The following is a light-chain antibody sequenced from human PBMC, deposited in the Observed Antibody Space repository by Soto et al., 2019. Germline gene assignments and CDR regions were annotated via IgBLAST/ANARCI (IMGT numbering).Light chain of an antibody. CDR3: QQYKTYMYN. J-gene: IGKJ2*01. Sequence: DIKMTQSPSTLSACVGDRVTITCRASQSIDRWLAWYQQKPGKAPKLLIYRASSLESGVPSRFSGSGSGTEFTLTISSLQPDDFATYYRQQYKTYMYNFAQGTKLEIK. CDR2: RAS. CDR1: QSIDRW. V-gene: IGKV1-5*03.